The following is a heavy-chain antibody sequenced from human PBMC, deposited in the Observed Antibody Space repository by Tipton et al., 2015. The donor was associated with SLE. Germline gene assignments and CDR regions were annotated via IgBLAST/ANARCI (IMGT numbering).Heavy chain of an antibody. V-gene: IGHV4-59*02. CDR1: GGSVSSNY. J-gene: IGHJ6*02. CDR3: ARQRSIGGKDYGMDV. D-gene: IGHD3-16*01. Sequence: TLSLTCTVSGGSVSSNYWSWIRQPPGKGLEWIGYIDYRDITNYNPSLKSRVTMSIDTSKNQFSLKLSSVTAADTAVYYCARQRSIGGKDYGMDVWGQGTTVTVSS. CDR2: IDYRDIT.